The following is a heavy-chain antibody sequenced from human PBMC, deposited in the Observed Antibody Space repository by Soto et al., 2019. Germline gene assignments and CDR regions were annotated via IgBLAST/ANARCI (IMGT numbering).Heavy chain of an antibody. J-gene: IGHJ5*02. V-gene: IGHV4-59*01. CDR2: IYYSGST. Sequence: PSETLSLTCTVSGGSISSYYWGWIRQPPGKGLEWIGYIYYSGSTNYNPSLKSRVTISVDTSKNQFSLKLSSVTAADTAVYYCARAETGFTMVRGVIIGPFDPWGQGTLVTVSS. D-gene: IGHD3-10*01. CDR1: GGSISSYY. CDR3: ARAETGFTMVRGVIIGPFDP.